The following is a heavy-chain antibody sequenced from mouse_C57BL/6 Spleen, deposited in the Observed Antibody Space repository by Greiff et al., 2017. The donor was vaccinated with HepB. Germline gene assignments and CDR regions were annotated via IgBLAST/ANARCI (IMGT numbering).Heavy chain of an antibody. V-gene: IGHV1-82*01. J-gene: IGHJ3*01. CDR2: IYPGDGDT. D-gene: IGHD2-4*01. Sequence: QVQLKQSGPELVKPGASVKISCKASGYAFSSSWMNWVKQRPGKGLEWIGRIYPGDGDTNYNGKFKGKATLTADKSSSTAYMQLSSLTSEDSAVYFCARSPYYDYDEGFAYWGQGTLVTVSA. CDR1: GYAFSSSW. CDR3: ARSPYYDYDEGFAY.